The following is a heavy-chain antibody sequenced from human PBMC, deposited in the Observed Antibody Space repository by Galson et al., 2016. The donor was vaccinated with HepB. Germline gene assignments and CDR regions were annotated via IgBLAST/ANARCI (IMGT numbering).Heavy chain of an antibody. J-gene: IGHJ4*02. CDR1: GGTFSSYA. D-gene: IGHD1-26*01. V-gene: IGHV1-69*06. CDR2: IIPIFGTA. Sequence: SVKVSCKASGGTFSSYAISWVRQAPGQGLEWMGGIIPIFGTANYAQKFQGRVTITADKSTSTAYMELSSLRSEDTDVYYCARVGGGSYYGGLDYWGQGTLVTVSS. CDR3: ARVGGGSYYGGLDY.